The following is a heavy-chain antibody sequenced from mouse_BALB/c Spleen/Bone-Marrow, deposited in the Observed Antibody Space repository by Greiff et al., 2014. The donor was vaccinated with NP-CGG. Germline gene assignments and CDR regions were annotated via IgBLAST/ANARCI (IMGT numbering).Heavy chain of an antibody. CDR2: IDPYDSET. CDR1: GYTFTSYW. J-gene: IGHJ3*01. D-gene: IGHD2-4*01. V-gene: IGHV1-52*01. Sequence: VKLVESGAELVRPGASVKLSCKASGYTFTSYWMNWVKQRPEQGLEWIGRIDPYDSETHYNQKFKDKAILTVDKSSSTAYMQLSSLTSEDSAVYYCARGRDYDVFAYWGQGTLATVSA. CDR3: ARGRDYDVFAY.